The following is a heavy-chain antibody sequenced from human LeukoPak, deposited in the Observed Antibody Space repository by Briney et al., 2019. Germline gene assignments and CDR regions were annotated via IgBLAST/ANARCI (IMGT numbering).Heavy chain of an antibody. V-gene: IGHV4-34*01. CDR1: GGSFSGYY. Sequence: SETLSLTCAVYGGSFSGYYWSWIRQPPGKGLEWIGEINHSGSTNYNPSLKSRVTISVDTSKNQFSLELTSVTAADTAMYYCATSSSTMRYDAFDIWGQGTLVTVSS. J-gene: IGHJ3*02. D-gene: IGHD3-22*01. CDR3: ATSSSTMRYDAFDI. CDR2: INHSGST.